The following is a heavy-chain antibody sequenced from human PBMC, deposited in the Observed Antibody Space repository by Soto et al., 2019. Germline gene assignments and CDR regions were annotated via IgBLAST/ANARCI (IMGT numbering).Heavy chain of an antibody. Sequence: EVQLVESGGGLVKPGGSLRLSCVTSGFTFSRNTMNWVHQAPGKGLEWVASITSSGSYVYYADSVKGRFSASRDNAKNSLSLQMDSLRPDDTAIYFCVKDEGIEAMDVWGQGTTVTVSS. D-gene: IGHD3-3*02. J-gene: IGHJ6*02. CDR2: ITSSGSYV. CDR1: GFTFSRNT. V-gene: IGHV3-21*01. CDR3: VKDEGIEAMDV.